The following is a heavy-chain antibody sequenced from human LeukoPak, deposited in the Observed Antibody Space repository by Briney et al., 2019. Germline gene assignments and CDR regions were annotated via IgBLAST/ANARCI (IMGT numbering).Heavy chain of an antibody. D-gene: IGHD6-19*01. J-gene: IGHJ4*02. CDR3: AKMVAVGGKGFDY. Sequence: SETLSLTCGVSGASISSSNWWSWVHQPPGKGLEWIGEIYLSGSTNYNPSLKTRVTISVDKSKNQFSLKVNSVTAADTAVYYCAKMVAVGGKGFDYWGQGILVTVSS. CDR2: IYLSGST. V-gene: IGHV4-4*02. CDR1: GASISSSNW.